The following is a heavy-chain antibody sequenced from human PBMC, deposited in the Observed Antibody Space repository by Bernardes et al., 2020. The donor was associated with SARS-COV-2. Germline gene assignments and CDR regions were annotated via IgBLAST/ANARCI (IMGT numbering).Heavy chain of an antibody. CDR1: GGSISSSSFY. CDR2: IYHSGST. J-gene: IGHJ4*02. Sequence: SEPLYLTCTVSGGSISSSSFYWGWVPQSPGKGLEWLGSIYHSGSTSYNPSLNRRVIISVDTSKNQFSLKLRSVTAADTAVYYCARQDYGSGSYLGYWGQGTLVTVSS. V-gene: IGHV4-39*01. D-gene: IGHD3-10*01. CDR3: ARQDYGSGSYLGY.